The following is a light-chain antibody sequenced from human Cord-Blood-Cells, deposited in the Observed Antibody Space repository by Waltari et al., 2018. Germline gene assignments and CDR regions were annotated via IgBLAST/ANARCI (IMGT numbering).Light chain of an antibody. CDR3: SSYTSSSTYV. V-gene: IGLV2-14*01. CDR1: SSDVGGYNY. J-gene: IGLJ1*01. Sequence: QSALTQPASVAGSPGQSITISCTGTSSDVGGYNYVPWYQQHPGKAPKHMIYAVSNRPSVVSNRFSGSKSGNTASLTISGLQAEDESDYYCSSYTSSSTYVFGTGTKVTVL. CDR2: AVS.